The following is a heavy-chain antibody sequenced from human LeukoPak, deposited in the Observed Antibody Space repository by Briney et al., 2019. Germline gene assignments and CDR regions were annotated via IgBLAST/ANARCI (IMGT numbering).Heavy chain of an antibody. CDR3: ARVGGSGSYYSYSLDY. D-gene: IGHD3-10*01. CDR1: GFTFSSYS. J-gene: IGHJ4*02. CDR2: ISSSSSYI. V-gene: IGHV3-21*01. Sequence: GGSLRLSCAASGFTFSSYSMNWVRQAPGKGLEWVSSISSSSSYIYYADSVKGRFTISRDNAKNSLYLQMNSLRAEDTAVYYCARVGGSGSYYSYSLDYWGQGTLVTVSS.